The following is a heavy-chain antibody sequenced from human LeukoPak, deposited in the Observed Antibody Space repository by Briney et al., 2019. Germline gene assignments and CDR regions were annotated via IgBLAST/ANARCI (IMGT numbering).Heavy chain of an antibody. D-gene: IGHD5-18*01. CDR1: GFTLRSYW. Sequence: EGSLRLSCAASGFTLRSYWMSWVRQAPGKGLEWVANIKQDGSEKYYVDSVKGRFTISRDNAKNSLYLQMNSLRAEDTAVYYCARAGTTYNYGRDFDYWGQGTLVTVSS. CDR3: ARAGTTYNYGRDFDY. CDR2: IKQDGSEK. J-gene: IGHJ4*02. V-gene: IGHV3-7*01.